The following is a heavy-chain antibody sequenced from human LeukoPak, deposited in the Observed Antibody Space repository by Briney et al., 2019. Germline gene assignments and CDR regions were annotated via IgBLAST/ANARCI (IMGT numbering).Heavy chain of an antibody. Sequence: PGGSLRLSCAASGFTFSSHWMTWVRQAPGKGLGWVANINQDGSERYYVDSVKGRFTISRDNAKNSLYLQMNSLRAEDTAVYYCARDSEYSSSFAFDIWAKGQWSPSLQ. CDR2: INQDGSER. D-gene: IGHD6-13*01. CDR3: ARDSEYSSSFAFDI. CDR1: GFTFSSHW. J-gene: IGHJ3*02. V-gene: IGHV3-7*01.